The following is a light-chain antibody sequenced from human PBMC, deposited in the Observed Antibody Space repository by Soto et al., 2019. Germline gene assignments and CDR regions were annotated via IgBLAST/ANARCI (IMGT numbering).Light chain of an antibody. CDR1: QSIGNR. CDR3: QQSHSTPPT. V-gene: IGKV1-39*01. CDR2: YAS. Sequence: DIQMTQSPSALSASLGDRVTITCRASQSIGNRLNWYQFKAGKVPKLLVYYASTLQGGVPSRFSGRGSGLEFTLTISSLQPEDFATYYCQQSHSTPPTFGQGTRLDI. J-gene: IGKJ5*01.